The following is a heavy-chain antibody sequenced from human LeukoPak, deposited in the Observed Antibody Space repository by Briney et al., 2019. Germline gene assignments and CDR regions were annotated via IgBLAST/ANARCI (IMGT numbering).Heavy chain of an antibody. V-gene: IGHV4-38-2*02. CDR1: GYSISTGYY. D-gene: IGHD5-24*01. CDR2: IYHSGTT. Sequence: SETLSLTCIVPGYSISTGYYWGWIRQPPGEGLEWIGSIYHSGTTYYNPSLKSRVTISVDTSKNQFSLKLSSVTAADTAVYYCAREMATTNFDYWGQGTLVTVSS. J-gene: IGHJ4*02. CDR3: AREMATTNFDY.